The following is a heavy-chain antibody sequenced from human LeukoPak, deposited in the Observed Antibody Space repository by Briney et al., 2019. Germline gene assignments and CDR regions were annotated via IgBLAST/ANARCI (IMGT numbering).Heavy chain of an antibody. CDR2: IYSGGST. J-gene: IGHJ4*02. Sequence: GGSLRLSCAASGFTVSSNYMSWVRQAPGKGLEWVSVIYSGGSTYYADSVKGRFTISRDNSKNTPYLQMNSLRAEDTAVYYCARHLQPLYYFDYWGQGTLVTVSS. CDR1: GFTVSSNY. V-gene: IGHV3-53*01. CDR3: ARHLQPLYYFDY.